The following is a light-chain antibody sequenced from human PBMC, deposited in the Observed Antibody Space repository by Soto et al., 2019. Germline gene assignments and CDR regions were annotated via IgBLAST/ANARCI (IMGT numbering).Light chain of an antibody. CDR3: QQRSNWHSIT. V-gene: IGKV3-15*01. CDR1: QSVRSN. J-gene: IGKJ5*01. CDR2: GAS. Sequence: EIVMTQSPATLSVSPGERATLSCRASQSVRSNLAWYQQKPGQAPRLLIYGASISATGIPARFSGSGSGTEFTLSISSLQSEDFAVYYCQQRSNWHSITFGQGTRLEIK.